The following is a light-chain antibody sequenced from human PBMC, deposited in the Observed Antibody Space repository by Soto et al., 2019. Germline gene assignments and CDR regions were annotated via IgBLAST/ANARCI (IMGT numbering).Light chain of an antibody. CDR1: QSVSTY. J-gene: IGKJ4*01. V-gene: IGKV3-11*01. Sequence: EIVLTQSPATLSLSPGERGTLSCRASQSVSTYLAWYQQKPGQAPRLLIYDASNRATGIPARFSGSGSGTDFTFTSSYIEPFDLAFFYCQQHSDGVTFGGPTKVEI. CDR3: QQHSDGVT. CDR2: DAS.